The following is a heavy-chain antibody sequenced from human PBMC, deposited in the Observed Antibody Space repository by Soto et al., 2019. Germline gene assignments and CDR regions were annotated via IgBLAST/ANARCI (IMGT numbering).Heavy chain of an antibody. CDR2: IYYSGST. CDR1: GGSISSGGYY. V-gene: IGHV4-31*03. Sequence: QVQLQESGPGLVKPSQTLSLTCTVSGGSISSGGYYWSWIRQHPGKGLEWIGYIYYSGSTYYNQSLKSRVTISVDTSKNLCSLKLSSVTAADTAVYYCARENGDYVPNYFDYWGQGTRVTVSS. J-gene: IGHJ4*02. D-gene: IGHD4-17*01. CDR3: ARENGDYVPNYFDY.